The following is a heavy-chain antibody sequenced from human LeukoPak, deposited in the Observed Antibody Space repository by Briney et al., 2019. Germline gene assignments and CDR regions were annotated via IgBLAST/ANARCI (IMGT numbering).Heavy chain of an antibody. CDR2: MNPNSGNT. J-gene: IGHJ5*02. CDR1: GYIFTSYD. V-gene: IGHV1-8*01. D-gene: IGHD6-13*01. CDR3: ATEPFWYSSSWPNWFDP. Sequence: ASVKVSCKASGYIFTSYDINWVRQATGQGLEWMGWMNPNSGNTGYAQKFQGRVTMTRNTSISTAYMELSSLRSEDTAVYYCATEPFWYSSSWPNWFDPWGQGTLVTVSS.